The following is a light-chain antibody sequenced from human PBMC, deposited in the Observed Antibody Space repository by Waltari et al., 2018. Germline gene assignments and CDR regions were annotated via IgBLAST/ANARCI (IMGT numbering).Light chain of an antibody. V-gene: IGKV1-12*01. CDR2: AAY. Sequence: DIQMTQSPSSVSASVGDSVTITCRTTQGVSNWVARYQQKPGKAPNLLIYAAYSLQSGVPSRFRGSGSGTVFTLTISSLQPEDFATYYCQQANSFPRTFGQGTKVEI. CDR1: QGVSNW. J-gene: IGKJ1*01. CDR3: QQANSFPRT.